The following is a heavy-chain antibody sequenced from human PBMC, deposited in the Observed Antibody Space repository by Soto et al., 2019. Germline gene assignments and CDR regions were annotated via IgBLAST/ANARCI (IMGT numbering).Heavy chain of an antibody. Sequence: PSETLSLTCTVSGGSISSYYWSWIRQPPGKGLEWIGYIYYSGSTNYNPSLKSRVTISVDTSKNQFSLKLSSVTAADTAVYYCARGNGSSRDYYYYGMDVWGQGTTVTVSS. CDR1: GGSISSYY. J-gene: IGHJ6*02. D-gene: IGHD6-6*01. CDR3: ARGNGSSRDYYYYGMDV. CDR2: IYYSGST. V-gene: IGHV4-59*01.